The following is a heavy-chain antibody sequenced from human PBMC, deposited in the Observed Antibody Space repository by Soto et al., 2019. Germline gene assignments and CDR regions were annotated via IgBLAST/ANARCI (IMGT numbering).Heavy chain of an antibody. D-gene: IGHD3-9*01. J-gene: IGHJ4*02. Sequence: SVKVSCKASGYTFTTYGISWVRQAPGEGLEWMGGILAVFGTTNFGQKFQGRVTITADKSTRTAYMELSSLRSEDTAVYYCAREGNYDILTGPYRRWGQGTLVTVSS. CDR3: AREGNYDILTGPYRR. V-gene: IGHV1-69*06. CDR1: GYTFTTYG. CDR2: ILAVFGTT.